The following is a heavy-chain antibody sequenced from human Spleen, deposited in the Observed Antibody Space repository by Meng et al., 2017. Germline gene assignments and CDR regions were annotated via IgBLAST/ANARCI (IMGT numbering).Heavy chain of an antibody. Sequence: ASVKVSCKASGYTFTDYQMHWVRQAPGQGLEWMGRINPNSGGTYSAQNFQGRVTMTWDTSIGTAYMELNRLTSVDTAIYYCARSSRSELLRHFDYWGQGTRVTVSS. V-gene: IGHV1-2*06. D-gene: IGHD1-26*01. CDR2: INPNSGGT. CDR1: GYTFTDYQ. J-gene: IGHJ4*02. CDR3: ARSSRSELLRHFDY.